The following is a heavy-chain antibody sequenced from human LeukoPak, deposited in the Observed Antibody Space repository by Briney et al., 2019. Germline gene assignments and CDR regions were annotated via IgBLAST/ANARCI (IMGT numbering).Heavy chain of an antibody. Sequence: GGSLRLSCAGSGFTFSSYWMSGVRQAPGKGLEWVANIKQHGSEKYYVDSVKGRFTISRDDAKNSLYLQMNSLRAEDTAVYYCARLWPFDYWGQGTLVTVSS. CDR3: ARLWPFDY. D-gene: IGHD2-21*01. CDR1: GFTFSSYW. V-gene: IGHV3-7*01. CDR2: IKQHGSEK. J-gene: IGHJ4*02.